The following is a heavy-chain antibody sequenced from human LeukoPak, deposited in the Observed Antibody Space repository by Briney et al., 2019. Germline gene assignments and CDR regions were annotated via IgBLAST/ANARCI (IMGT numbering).Heavy chain of an antibody. Sequence: SETLSLTCTVSGGSISSSSYYWGWIRQPPGKGLEWIGHIYYSGSTNYNPSLKSRVTISVDTSKNQFSLKLSSVTAADTAVYYCARGGALWFGELLEYYFDYWGQGTLVTVSS. V-gene: IGHV4-61*05. J-gene: IGHJ4*02. CDR3: ARGGALWFGELLEYYFDY. CDR1: GGSISSSSYY. D-gene: IGHD3-10*01. CDR2: IYYSGST.